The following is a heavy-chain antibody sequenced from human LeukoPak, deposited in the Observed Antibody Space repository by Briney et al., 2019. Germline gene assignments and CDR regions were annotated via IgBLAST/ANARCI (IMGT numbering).Heavy chain of an antibody. CDR1: GFSFDDYA. Sequence: PGGSLRPSCVVSGFSFDDYAMHWVRQGPGKALEWVSVISWDGNKVAYADSVKGRFTISRDNAKNSLYLQMTSLRPEDTAFYYCAKDRPVATTLHHFDHWGLGTLVTVSS. CDR3: AKDRPVATTLHHFDH. V-gene: IGHV3-9*01. D-gene: IGHD1-26*01. CDR2: ISWDGNKV. J-gene: IGHJ4*02.